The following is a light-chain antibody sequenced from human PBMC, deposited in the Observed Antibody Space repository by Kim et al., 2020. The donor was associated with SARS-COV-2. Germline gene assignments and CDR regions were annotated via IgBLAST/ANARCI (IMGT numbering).Light chain of an antibody. CDR3: QQANSFPPT. Sequence: SASVGDRVTITCRASQGVATWLAWYQQKPGQAPNLLIYAASSLRSGVPSRFSGSGSGTDFTLTISSLQPEDFATYFCQQANSFPPTFGQGTKLEI. J-gene: IGKJ2*01. CDR1: QGVATW. CDR2: AAS. V-gene: IGKV1-12*01.